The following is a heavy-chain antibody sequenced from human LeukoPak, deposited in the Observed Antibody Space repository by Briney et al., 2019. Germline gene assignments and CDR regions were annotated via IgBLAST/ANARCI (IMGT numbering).Heavy chain of an antibody. CDR2: ITGSGDSA. V-gene: IGHV3-23*01. CDR1: GFTFSSYA. D-gene: IGHD3-16*01. J-gene: IGHJ4*02. CDR3: AKGTTDYDASDPLDF. Sequence: PGGSLRLSCAASGFTFSSYAMTWVRQAPGKWLEWVSAITGSGDSAYYSDSVKGRFTISRDQSKSTVYLQMTSLRAEDTAVFYCAKGTTDYDASDPLDFWGQGTLVTVSS.